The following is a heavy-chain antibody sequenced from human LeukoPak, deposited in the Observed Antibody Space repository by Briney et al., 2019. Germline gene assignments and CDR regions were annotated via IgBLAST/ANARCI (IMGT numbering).Heavy chain of an antibody. Sequence: PSQTLSLTCAVSGDSIAGGGHYWSWIRQHPEKGLEWIGYIYFSGGTSYNPSLKGRVIISVDRSKNQFSLTVNSVTAADTAVYYCARGLYYDSLSHDVFDIWGQGTMVTVSS. CDR3: ARGLYYDSLSHDVFDI. V-gene: IGHV4-31*11. CDR1: GDSIAGGGHY. CDR2: IYFSGGT. D-gene: IGHD3-22*01. J-gene: IGHJ3*02.